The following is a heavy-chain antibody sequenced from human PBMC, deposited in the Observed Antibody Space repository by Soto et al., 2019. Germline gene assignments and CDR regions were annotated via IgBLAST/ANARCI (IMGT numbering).Heavy chain of an antibody. V-gene: IGHV3-13*01. J-gene: IGHJ4*02. CDR1: VFIFSQFD. Sequence: EVQLVESGGALVRPGGSLSLSCVTSVFIFSQFDMHWVRQPIGKGLEWVSTIGTVGDTYYPASVKGRFTISRDNVKNSLSLQINSLRVGDTAVYYCVRSQGVSANFFDSWGQGTLVTVSS. CDR2: IGTVGDT. CDR3: VRSQGVSANFFDS. D-gene: IGHD3-10*01.